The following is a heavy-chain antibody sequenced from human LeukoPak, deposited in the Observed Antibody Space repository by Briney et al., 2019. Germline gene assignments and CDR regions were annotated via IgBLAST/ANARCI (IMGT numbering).Heavy chain of an antibody. CDR3: ARDNGNKYYFDY. D-gene: IGHD2-8*01. CDR1: GFMFSDYF. Sequence: GGSLRLSCAASGFMFSDYFMSWIRQAPGKELEWISYISSNSKYTKYANSVKGRFTISRDNAKKSLYLQMNSLRAEDTAVYYCARDNGNKYYFDYWGQGTLVTVSS. V-gene: IGHV3-11*05. J-gene: IGHJ4*02. CDR2: ISSNSKYT.